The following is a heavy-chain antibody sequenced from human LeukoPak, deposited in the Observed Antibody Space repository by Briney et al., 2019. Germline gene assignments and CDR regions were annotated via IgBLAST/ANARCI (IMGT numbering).Heavy chain of an antibody. J-gene: IGHJ4*02. D-gene: IGHD6-13*01. V-gene: IGHV3-23*01. CDR3: AKDRHEYSSSSPFDY. Sequence: GGSLRLSCAASGFTFSSYAMSWVRQAPGKGLEWVSAISGSGGSTYYADSVKGRFTISRDNSKNTLYLQMNSLRAEDTAVYYCAKDRHEYSSSSPFDYWGQGTLVTVSS. CDR2: ISGSGGST. CDR1: GFTFSSYA.